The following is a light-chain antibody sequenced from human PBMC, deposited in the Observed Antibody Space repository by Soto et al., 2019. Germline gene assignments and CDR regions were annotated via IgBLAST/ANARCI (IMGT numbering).Light chain of an antibody. Sequence: QSALTQPPSASGSPGQSVTISCTGTSSDVGAYKYVSWYQQYPGKAPKLMVYEVSKRPSGVPDRFSGSKSGNTASLTVSGVRAEDEAEYYCTSYVGSDIWVFGGGTKVTVL. CDR2: EVS. CDR3: TSYVGSDIWV. J-gene: IGLJ3*02. V-gene: IGLV2-8*01. CDR1: SSDVGAYKY.